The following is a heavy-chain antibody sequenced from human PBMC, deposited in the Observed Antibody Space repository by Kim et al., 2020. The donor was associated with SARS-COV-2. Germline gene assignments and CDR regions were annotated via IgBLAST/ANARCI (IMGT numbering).Heavy chain of an antibody. J-gene: IGHJ6*03. CDR3: ARGGGLLYAYYYYYMDV. D-gene: IGHD2-2*02. CDR1: GGSFSGYY. V-gene: IGHV4-34*01. CDR2: INHSGST. Sequence: SETLSLTCAVYGGSFSGYYWSWIRQPPGKGLEWIGEINHSGSTNYNPSLKSRVTISVDTSKNQFSLKLSSVTAADTAVYYCARGGGLLYAYYYYYMDVWGKGTTVTVSS.